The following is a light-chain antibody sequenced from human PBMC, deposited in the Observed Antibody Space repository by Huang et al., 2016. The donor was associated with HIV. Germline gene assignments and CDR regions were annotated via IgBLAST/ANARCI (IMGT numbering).Light chain of an antibody. J-gene: IGKJ1*01. Sequence: DIQMTQSPSSLSAFVGDSVTITCRASQGMSNSLAWYQQRPGKAPKRLLFRATRLENGVPPRVSGGFSGTDFTLTISSLQPDDFATYYCQQYQRTPPTFGPGTKVEVK. CDR1: QGMSNS. CDR2: RAT. V-gene: IGKV1-NL1*01. CDR3: QQYQRTPPT.